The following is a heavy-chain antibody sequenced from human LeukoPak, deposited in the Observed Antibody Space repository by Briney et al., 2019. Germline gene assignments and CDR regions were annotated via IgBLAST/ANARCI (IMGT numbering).Heavy chain of an antibody. J-gene: IGHJ4*02. V-gene: IGHV3-30*04. CDR3: AKGGIAAAGNY. CDR2: ISYDGNNK. CDR1: GFTFSSYA. Sequence: GGSLRLSCAASGFTFSSYAMHWVRQAPGKGLEWVAVISYDGNNKYYADSVKGRLTISRDNSKNTLYLQMNSLRAEDTAVYYCAKGGIAAAGNYWGQGTLVTVSS. D-gene: IGHD6-13*01.